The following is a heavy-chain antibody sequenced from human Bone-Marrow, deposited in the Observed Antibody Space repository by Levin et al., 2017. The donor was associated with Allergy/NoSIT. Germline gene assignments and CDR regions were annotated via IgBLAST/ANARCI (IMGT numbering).Heavy chain of an antibody. CDR2: ISPSSGII. J-gene: IGHJ4*02. D-gene: IGHD3-16*01. CDR1: TFTFSDYY. Sequence: GESLKISCAGSTFTFSDYYMGWIRQAPGKGLDWVSYISPSSGIIHYADSVKGRFTISRDNAKKSLFLQMNSLRAEDTAIYYCATAGGSSTGSMTSVGIFDYWGQGTLVTVSS. V-gene: IGHV3-11*01. CDR3: ATAGGSSTGSMTSVGIFDY.